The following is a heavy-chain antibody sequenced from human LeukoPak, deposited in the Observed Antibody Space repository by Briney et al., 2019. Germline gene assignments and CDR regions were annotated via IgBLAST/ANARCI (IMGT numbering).Heavy chain of an antibody. CDR2: LNGSGGRT. D-gene: IGHD1-26*01. Sequence: GGSLRLSCAASGFTFSSYAMSRVRQATGKGLEWVSDLNGSGGRTYYADSVKGRFTISRDNSKNKLYLQMNSLRAEDTALYYCAKGLYSGSSISIDYWGQGTLVTVSS. CDR3: AKGLYSGSSISIDY. J-gene: IGHJ4*02. V-gene: IGHV3-23*01. CDR1: GFTFSSYA.